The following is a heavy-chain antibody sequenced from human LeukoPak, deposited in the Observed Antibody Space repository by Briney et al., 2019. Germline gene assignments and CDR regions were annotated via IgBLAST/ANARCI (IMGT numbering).Heavy chain of an antibody. V-gene: IGHV4-30-2*01. Sequence: PSQTLSLTCAVSGGSISSGGYSWSWIRQPPGKGLEWIGYIYHSGSTYYNPSLKSRVTISVDRSKNQFSLKLSSVTAADTAVYYCARLINYYYGMDVWGQGTTVTVSS. J-gene: IGHJ6*02. CDR1: GGSISSGGYS. CDR2: IYHSGST. D-gene: IGHD3-16*01. CDR3: ARLINYYYGMDV.